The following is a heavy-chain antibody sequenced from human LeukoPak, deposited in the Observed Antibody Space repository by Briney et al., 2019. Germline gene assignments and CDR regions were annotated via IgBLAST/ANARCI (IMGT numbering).Heavy chain of an antibody. Sequence: TGGSLRLSCAASGFTFSSYGMHWVRQAPGKGLEWVAFIRFDGSNKYYADSVKGRFTISRDNSKNTLYLQMNSLRAEDTAVYYCAKAGYYDSSYFDYWGQGTLVTVSS. CDR1: GFTFSSYG. D-gene: IGHD3-22*01. CDR2: IRFDGSNK. V-gene: IGHV3-30*02. CDR3: AKAGYYDSSYFDY. J-gene: IGHJ4*02.